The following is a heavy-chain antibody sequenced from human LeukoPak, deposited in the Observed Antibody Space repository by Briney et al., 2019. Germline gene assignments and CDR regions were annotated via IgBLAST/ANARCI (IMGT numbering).Heavy chain of an antibody. J-gene: IGHJ4*02. CDR2: IGPSGTIM. Sequence: GGSLRLSCAASGFTFNTAWMSWVRQAPGKGLEWVAYIGPSGTIMNYADSVKGRFTVSRDNAENSLYLHMNSLRAEDTAVYYCTRDPRLCDYWGQGTLVTVSS. CDR3: TRDPRLCDY. V-gene: IGHV3-11*01. CDR1: GFTFNTAW.